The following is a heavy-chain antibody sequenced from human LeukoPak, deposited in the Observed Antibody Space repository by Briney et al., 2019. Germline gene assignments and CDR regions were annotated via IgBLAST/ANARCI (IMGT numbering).Heavy chain of an antibody. Sequence: GGSVTVSCKVSGYTLIGYYMHWVGQAPGKGLEWMGWINPNSGRTIYAQKFQDRVAMTRYTSISTAYIELSRLRSHDTAMYFCARAYTGFEAFDYWGQGTLVTVSS. CDR2: INPNSGRT. V-gene: IGHV1-2*02. D-gene: IGHD5-12*01. CDR3: ARAYTGFEAFDY. CDR1: GYTLIGYY. J-gene: IGHJ4*02.